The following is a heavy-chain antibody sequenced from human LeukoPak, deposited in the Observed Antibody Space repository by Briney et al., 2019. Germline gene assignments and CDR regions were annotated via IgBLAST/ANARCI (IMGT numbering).Heavy chain of an antibody. Sequence: ASVKVSCKTSGYTFTNYGISWVRQAPGLGLEWMGWISAYNGNTNYAQKLQGRVTMTTDTSTSTAYMEVRSLRSDDTAVYYCATHTTMPLWGQGTLVTVSS. CDR3: ATHTTMPL. CDR1: GYTFTNYG. CDR2: ISAYNGNT. J-gene: IGHJ4*02. D-gene: IGHD5-18*01. V-gene: IGHV1-18*01.